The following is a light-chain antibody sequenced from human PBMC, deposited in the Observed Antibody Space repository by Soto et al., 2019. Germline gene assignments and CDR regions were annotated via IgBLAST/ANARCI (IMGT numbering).Light chain of an antibody. J-gene: IGLJ1*01. Sequence: QSVLTQPPSVSGAPGQRVTLSCTGSSSNIGAGYYVHWYQQLPGTAPKLLIYGNSNRPSGVPDRFSGSKSGTSASLAITGLQAEDEADYYCQSYDSSLSAHVFGTGTKLTVL. V-gene: IGLV1-40*01. CDR1: SSNIGAGYY. CDR3: QSYDSSLSAHV. CDR2: GNS.